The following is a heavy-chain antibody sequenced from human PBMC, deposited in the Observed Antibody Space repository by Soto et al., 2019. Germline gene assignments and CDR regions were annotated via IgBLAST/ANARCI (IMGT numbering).Heavy chain of an antibody. Sequence: TLSLTCTVSGGSISSGGYYWSWIRQHPGKGLEWIGYIYYSGSTYYNPSLKSRVTISVDTSKNQFSLKLSSVTAADTAVYYCARGYRIAANHRYYYYYGMDVWGQGTTVTVSS. CDR1: GGSISSGGYY. CDR3: ARGYRIAANHRYYYYYGMDV. J-gene: IGHJ6*02. V-gene: IGHV4-31*03. D-gene: IGHD6-6*01. CDR2: IYYSGST.